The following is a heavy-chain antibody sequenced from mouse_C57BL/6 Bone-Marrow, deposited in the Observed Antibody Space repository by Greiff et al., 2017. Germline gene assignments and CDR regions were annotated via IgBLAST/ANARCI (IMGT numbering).Heavy chain of an antibody. CDR1: GYTFTSYW. V-gene: IGHV1-64*01. D-gene: IGHD1-3*01. CDR2: IHPNSGST. CDR3: ARSGCSWFAY. Sequence: QVQLQQPGAELVKPGASVKLSCKASGYTFTSYWMHWVKQRPGQGLEWIGMIHPNSGSTNYNEKFKSKATLTVDKSSSTAYMQLSSLTSEDSAVYYCARSGCSWFAYWGQGTLVTVSA. J-gene: IGHJ3*01.